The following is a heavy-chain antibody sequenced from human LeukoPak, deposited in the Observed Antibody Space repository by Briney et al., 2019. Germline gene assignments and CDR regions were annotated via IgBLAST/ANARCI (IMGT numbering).Heavy chain of an antibody. Sequence: ASVKVSFKASGGTFSIYAISWVRQAPGQGLEWMGWISAYNGNTNYAQKLQGRVTMTTDTSTSTAYMELRSLRSDDTAVYYCAHAWGYWGQGTLVTVSS. V-gene: IGHV1-18*01. CDR1: GGTFSIYA. CDR2: ISAYNGNT. J-gene: IGHJ4*02. CDR3: AHAWGY. D-gene: IGHD3-16*01.